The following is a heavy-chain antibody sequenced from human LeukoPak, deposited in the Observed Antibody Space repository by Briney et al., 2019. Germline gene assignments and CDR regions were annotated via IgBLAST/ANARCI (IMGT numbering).Heavy chain of an antibody. CDR3: ASPRVGYRRAFDI. CDR1: GFIFNNYA. D-gene: IGHD2-8*02. V-gene: IGHV3-30-3*01. Sequence: GGSLRLSCVASGFIFNNYAMHWVRQAPGKGLEWVAVISYDGSNKYYADSMKGRFTISRDNSKNTLYLQMNSLRAEDTAVYYCASPRVGYRRAFDIWGQGTMVTVSS. J-gene: IGHJ3*02. CDR2: ISYDGSNK.